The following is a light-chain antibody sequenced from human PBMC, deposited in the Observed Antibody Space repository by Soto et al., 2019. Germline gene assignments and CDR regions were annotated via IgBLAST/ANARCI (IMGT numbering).Light chain of an antibody. Sequence: QSALTQPASVSGSPGQSITISCTGTSSDVGGYNFVSWYQQHPGKAPKLMIYDVSNRPSGVSNRFSGSKSGNTASLTISGLQAEDEGDYYCSSYTSRSTFVVFGGGTKVTVL. CDR2: DVS. V-gene: IGLV2-14*01. J-gene: IGLJ2*01. CDR3: SSYTSRSTFVV. CDR1: SSDVGGYNF.